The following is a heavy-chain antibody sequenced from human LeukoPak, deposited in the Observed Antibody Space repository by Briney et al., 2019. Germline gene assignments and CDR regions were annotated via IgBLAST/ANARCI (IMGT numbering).Heavy chain of an antibody. Sequence: PGGSLRLSCAASGFTFSSYGMHWVRQAPGKGLEWVSFIRYDGGNNYYADSVRRRFTISRDNSKNTLYLQMNSLRGEDTAVYYCAKRVGATTIDYWGQGTLVTVSS. CDR3: AKRVGATTIDY. CDR1: GFTFSSYG. V-gene: IGHV3-30*02. D-gene: IGHD1-26*01. J-gene: IGHJ4*02. CDR2: IRYDGGNN.